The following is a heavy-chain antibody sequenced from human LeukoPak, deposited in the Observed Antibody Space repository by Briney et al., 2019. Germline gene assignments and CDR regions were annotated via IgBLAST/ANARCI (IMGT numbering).Heavy chain of an antibody. Sequence: GGSLRLSCAASEFTFSRYSMNWVRQAPGKGLEWVASISATGIHRYYVDSVKGRFTISRDNAKNSLYLQMNSLRAEDTAVYYCARAPVYNDESSGYLKISNWYFDLWGRGTLVTVSS. CDR1: EFTFSRYS. CDR2: ISATGIHR. D-gene: IGHD3-22*01. V-gene: IGHV3-21*01. J-gene: IGHJ2*01. CDR3: ARAPVYNDESSGYLKISNWYFDL.